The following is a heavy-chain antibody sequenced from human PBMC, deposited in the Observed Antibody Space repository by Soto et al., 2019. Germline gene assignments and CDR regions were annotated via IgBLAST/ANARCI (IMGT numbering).Heavy chain of an antibody. V-gene: IGHV1-8*01. J-gene: IGHJ4*02. CDR2: MNPNSGDT. D-gene: IGHD3-10*01. Sequence: GASVKVSCKASGYTFTSYEINWVRQATGQGLEWMGWMNPNSGDTGYAQKFQGRVTMTRNTSISTAYMELSSLRSEDTAVYYCARGELLWLGELLRWGQGTLVTVSS. CDR1: GYTFTSYE. CDR3: ARGELLWLGELLR.